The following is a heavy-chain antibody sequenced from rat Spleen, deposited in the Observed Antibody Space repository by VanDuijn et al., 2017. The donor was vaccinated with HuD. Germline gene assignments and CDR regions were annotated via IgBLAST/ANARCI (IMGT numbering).Heavy chain of an antibody. J-gene: IGHJ2*01. D-gene: IGHD3-3*01. CDR2: IWAGGST. Sequence: QVQLKESGPGLVQPSQTLSLTCTVSGFSLTSYHVSWVRQPPGKSLVWMGTIWAGGSTNYNSAVQSRLSISRDTSKSQVFLKMNSLKPEDTGTYYCARQDHSALFDYWGQGVMVTVSS. CDR1: GFSLTSYH. CDR3: ARQDHSALFDY. V-gene: IGHV2-72*01.